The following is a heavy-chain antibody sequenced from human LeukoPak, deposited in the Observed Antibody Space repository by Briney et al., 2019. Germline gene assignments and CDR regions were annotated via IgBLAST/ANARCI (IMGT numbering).Heavy chain of an antibody. J-gene: IGHJ6*03. CDR2: TYHSGST. Sequence: SETLSLTCTVSGYSISSGYYWGWIRQPPGKGLEWIGSTYHSGSTYYNPSLKSRVTISVDTSKNQFSLKLSSVTAADTAVYYCAREVVTMVRGVITRTYYYYYMDVWGKGTTVTVSS. CDR1: GYSISSGYY. D-gene: IGHD3-10*01. V-gene: IGHV4-38-2*02. CDR3: AREVVTMVRGVITRTYYYYYMDV.